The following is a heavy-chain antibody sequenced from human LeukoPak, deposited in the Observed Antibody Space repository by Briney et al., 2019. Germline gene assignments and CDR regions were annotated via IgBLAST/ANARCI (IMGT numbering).Heavy chain of an antibody. J-gene: IGHJ4*02. D-gene: IGHD4-17*01. CDR3: VRENYGDYGPPSYY. V-gene: IGHV3-7*01. CDR1: GFTFSSYW. CDR2: IKYDGGQE. Sequence: GGSLRLSCAASGFTFSSYWMTWVRQGPGKGLEWVANIKYDGGQEYYVDAAKGRFAISRDNAKNSLYLQMNSLRGEDTAVYYCVRENYGDYGPPSYYWGQGALVTVSS.